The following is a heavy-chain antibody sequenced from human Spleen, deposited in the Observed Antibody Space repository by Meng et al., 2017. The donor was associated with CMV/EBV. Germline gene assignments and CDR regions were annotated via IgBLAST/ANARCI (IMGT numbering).Heavy chain of an antibody. J-gene: IGHJ4*02. CDR1: GDSISSSTYY. CDR2: IYYSGTT. Sequence: SETLSITCTVSGDSISSSTYYWGWVRQPPGKGLEWIGTIYYSGTTYYNPALKTRVTISVDTSKNQFSLTLRSLTVADTAMYYCARINYGNYGHFDYWGQGTLVTVSS. V-gene: IGHV4-39*07. D-gene: IGHD4-11*01. CDR3: ARINYGNYGHFDY.